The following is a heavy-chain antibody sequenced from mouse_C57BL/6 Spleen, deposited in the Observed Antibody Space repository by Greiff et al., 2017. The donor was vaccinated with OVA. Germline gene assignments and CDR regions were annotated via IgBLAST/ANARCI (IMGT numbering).Heavy chain of an antibody. V-gene: IGHV1-82*01. CDR2: IYPGDGDT. Sequence: QVQLQQSGPELVKPGASVKISCKASGYAFSSSWMNWVKQRPGKGLEWIGRIYPGDGDTNYNGKFKGKATLTADKSSSTAYMQLSSLTSEDSAVYFCARDGRSTMAPFDYWGQGTTLTVSS. J-gene: IGHJ2*01. D-gene: IGHD2-1*01. CDR3: ARDGRSTMAPFDY. CDR1: GYAFSSSW.